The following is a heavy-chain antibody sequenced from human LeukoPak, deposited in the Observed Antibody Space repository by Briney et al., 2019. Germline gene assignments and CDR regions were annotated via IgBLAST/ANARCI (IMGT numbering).Heavy chain of an antibody. V-gene: IGHV1-2*02. Sequence: ASVKVSCKASGYTFTGYYMHWVRQAPGQGLEWMGWINPNSGGTNYAQKFQGRVTMTRDTSISTAYMELSRLRSDDTAVYYCARVRIVVVAARGHAFDIWGQGTAVTVSS. J-gene: IGHJ3*02. CDR2: INPNSGGT. CDR3: ARVRIVVVAARGHAFDI. CDR1: GYTFTGYY. D-gene: IGHD2-15*01.